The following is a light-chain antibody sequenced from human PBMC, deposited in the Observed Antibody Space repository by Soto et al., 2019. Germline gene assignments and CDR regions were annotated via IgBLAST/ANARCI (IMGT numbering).Light chain of an antibody. J-gene: IGLJ7*01. Sequence: QSVLTQPASVSGSPGQSITISCTGTSSDVGSYNLVAWYQQHPGKAPKLMIYDGSKRPSGVSNRFSGSKSGNTASLTISGLKADDEADYYCCSYAGSSTWVFGGGTQLTVL. CDR2: DGS. CDR1: SSDVGSYNL. V-gene: IGLV2-23*01. CDR3: CSYAGSSTWV.